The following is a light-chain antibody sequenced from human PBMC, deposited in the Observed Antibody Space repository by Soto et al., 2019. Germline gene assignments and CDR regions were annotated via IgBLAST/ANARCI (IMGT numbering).Light chain of an antibody. CDR2: DVS. CDR3: SSYTTTNTLGYV. V-gene: IGLV2-14*03. J-gene: IGLJ1*01. Sequence: QSALTQPASVSGSPGQSIAISCTGTSGDVGGYNYVSWYQQHPDKAPKLIIFDVSNRPSGISIRFSGSKSGNTASLTISGLQAEDEDDYYCSSYTTTNTLGYVFGTGTKVTVL. CDR1: SGDVGGYNY.